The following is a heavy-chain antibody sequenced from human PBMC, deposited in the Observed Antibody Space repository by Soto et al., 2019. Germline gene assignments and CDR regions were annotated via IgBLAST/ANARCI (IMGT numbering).Heavy chain of an antibody. CDR1: GGSFSGYY. V-gene: IGHV4-34*01. CDR3: ASIAARTYYYYGMDV. J-gene: IGHJ6*02. Sequence: TSETLSLTCAVYGGSFSGYYWSWIRQPPGKGLEWIGEINHSGSTNYNPSLKSRVTISVDTSKNQFSLKLSSVTAADTAVYYCASIAARTYYYYGMDVWGQGTTVTVSS. CDR2: INHSGST. D-gene: IGHD6-6*01.